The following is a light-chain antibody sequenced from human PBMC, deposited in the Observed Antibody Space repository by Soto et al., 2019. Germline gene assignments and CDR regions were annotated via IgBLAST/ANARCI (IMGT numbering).Light chain of an antibody. Sequence: DIQMTQSPSTLSASVGDRVTITCRASQSISSWLAWYQQKPGKAPNLLIYKASTLGSGVPSRFSGGGSGTEFILTISSLQPDDFATYYCQQHSSSSPYTFGQGTTLEIK. CDR2: KAS. J-gene: IGKJ2*01. V-gene: IGKV1-5*03. CDR3: QQHSSSSPYT. CDR1: QSISSW.